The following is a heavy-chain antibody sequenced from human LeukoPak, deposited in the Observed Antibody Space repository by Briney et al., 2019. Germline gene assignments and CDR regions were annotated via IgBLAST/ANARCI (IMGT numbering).Heavy chain of an antibody. CDR1: GGTFSSYA. J-gene: IGHJ4*02. CDR3: ARDSGTAMVTGSCDY. V-gene: IGHV1-69*04. D-gene: IGHD5-18*01. CDR2: IIPILGIA. Sequence: ASVKVSCKASGGTFSSYAISWVRQAPGQGLEWMGRIIPILGIANYAQKLQGRVTMTTDTSTSTAYMELRSLRSDDTAVYYCARDSGTAMVTGSCDYWGQGTLVTVSS.